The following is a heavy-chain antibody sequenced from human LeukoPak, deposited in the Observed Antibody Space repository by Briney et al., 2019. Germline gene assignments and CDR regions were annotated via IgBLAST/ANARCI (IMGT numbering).Heavy chain of an antibody. Sequence: GGSLRLSCAASGFTVSSNYMNWVRQAPGKGLQWVSIIFSDGSTYYAGSVKGRFTISRDNSKNTLHLQMNSLRAEDTAVYYCARSLYSDSGGYYSDAFHVWGQGTMVTVSS. J-gene: IGHJ3*01. D-gene: IGHD3-22*01. CDR2: IFSDGST. V-gene: IGHV3-66*01. CDR3: ARSLYSDSGGYYSDAFHV. CDR1: GFTVSSNY.